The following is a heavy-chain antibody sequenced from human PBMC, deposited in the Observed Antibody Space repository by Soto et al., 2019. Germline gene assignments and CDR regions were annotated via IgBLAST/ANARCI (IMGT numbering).Heavy chain of an antibody. J-gene: IGHJ4*02. V-gene: IGHV1-69*12. CDR3: ARDLGGGYEPGDY. Sequence: QVQLVQSGAELKKPGSSVKVSCRASGATFSISVFNWVRQAPGQGLEWMGGIISMFGTPNYSQKFQGRVTISADESTSTGYMELNNLRSDDTAISYFARDLGGGYEPGDYWGQGTQVNVSS. CDR1: GATFSISV. D-gene: IGHD5-12*01. CDR2: IISMFGTP.